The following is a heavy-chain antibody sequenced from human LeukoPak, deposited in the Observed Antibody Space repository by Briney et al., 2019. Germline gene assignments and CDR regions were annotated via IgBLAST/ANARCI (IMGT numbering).Heavy chain of an antibody. J-gene: IGHJ4*02. D-gene: IGHD1-26*01. Sequence: QTGGSLRLSCAASGFTFSNYAMSWVRQAPGKGLEWVSTVSSSGVTTYYADSIKGRFTISRDNSKNTVYLQMNSLRADDTAVYYCARAGSIRFDYWGQGTLVTVSS. V-gene: IGHV3-23*01. CDR3: ARAGSIRFDY. CDR1: GFTFSNYA. CDR2: VSSSGVTT.